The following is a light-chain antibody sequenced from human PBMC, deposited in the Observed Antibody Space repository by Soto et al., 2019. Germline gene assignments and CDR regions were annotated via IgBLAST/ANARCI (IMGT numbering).Light chain of an antibody. Sequence: QSVLTQPPSVSAAPGQKVTISCSGSSSNIGFHFVSWYQQLPGTAPKLLIYDNNKRPSGIPDRFSGSKSGTSATLGITGLQTGDEADYYCGTWDASLSAPVLGGGTKLTVL. V-gene: IGLV1-51*01. CDR2: DNN. CDR1: SSNIGFHF. J-gene: IGLJ2*01. CDR3: GTWDASLSAPV.